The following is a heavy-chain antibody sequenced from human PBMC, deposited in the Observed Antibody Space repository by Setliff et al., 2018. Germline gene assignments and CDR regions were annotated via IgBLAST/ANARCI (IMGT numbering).Heavy chain of an antibody. CDR1: GGSISSSSYY. V-gene: IGHV4-39*07. Sequence: SETLSLTCTVSGGSISSSSYYWGWIRQPPGKGLEWIGSIYESGSTYYNPSLKSRVTMSVDTSKNQFSLKVDSVTAADTAMYYCARQTTIVVVPAAMENWFDPWGQGTLVTVSS. J-gene: IGHJ5*02. CDR2: IYESGST. D-gene: IGHD2-2*01. CDR3: ARQTTIVVVPAAMENWFDP.